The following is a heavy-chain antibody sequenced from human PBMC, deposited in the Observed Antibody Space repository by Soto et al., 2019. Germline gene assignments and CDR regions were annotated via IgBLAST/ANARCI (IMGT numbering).Heavy chain of an antibody. CDR2: INPNSGGT. CDR3: ARDLEYYYDSSVSYYFDY. V-gene: IGHV1-2*02. CDR1: GYTFTGYY. Sequence: GASVKVSCKASGYTFTGYYMHWVRQAPGQGLEWMGWINPNSGGTNYAQKFQGRVTMTRDTSISTAYMELSRLRSDDTAVYYCARDLEYYYDSSVSYYFDYWGQGTLVTVS. D-gene: IGHD3-22*01. J-gene: IGHJ4*02.